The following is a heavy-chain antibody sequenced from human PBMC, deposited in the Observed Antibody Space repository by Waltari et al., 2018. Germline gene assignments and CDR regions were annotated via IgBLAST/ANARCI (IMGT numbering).Heavy chain of an antibody. Sequence: EVQLLEAGGDLVQPGGSLRLSCAASGFTFRYYWIHWVPPVPGQGLVWVSRINGDGYGITYSDSVQGRFTISRDNARNYLYLQMNSLTTEDTALYYCLKKNDEVYDRNGLVYDAFDMWGQGTMVTVSS. CDR2: INGDGYGI. D-gene: IGHD3-22*01. J-gene: IGHJ3*02. V-gene: IGHV3-74*01. CDR3: LKKNDEVYDRNGLVYDAFDM. CDR1: GFTFRYYW.